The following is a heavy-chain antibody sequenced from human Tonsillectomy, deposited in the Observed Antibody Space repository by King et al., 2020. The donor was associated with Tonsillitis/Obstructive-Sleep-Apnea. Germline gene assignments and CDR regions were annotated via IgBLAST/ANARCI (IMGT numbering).Heavy chain of an antibody. D-gene: IGHD1-26*01. V-gene: IGHV4-34*01. J-gene: IGHJ6*02. Sequence: VQLQQWGAGLLKPSETLSLTCAVYGGSFSGYYWSWIRQPTGKGLEWIGEINHSGSTNYNPSLKSRVTISVDTSKNQFSLKLSSVTAADTAVYYCATTRSGNSYYYGMDVWGQGTTVTVSS. CDR2: INHSGST. CDR3: ATTRSGNSYYYGMDV. CDR1: GGSFSGYY.